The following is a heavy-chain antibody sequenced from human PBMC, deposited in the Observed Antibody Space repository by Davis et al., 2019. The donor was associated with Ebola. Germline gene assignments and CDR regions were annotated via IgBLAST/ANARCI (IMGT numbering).Heavy chain of an antibody. CDR1: GYGFTNYW. V-gene: IGHV5-51*01. CDR3: ARRGYYYDSSGYSSGAFDI. J-gene: IGHJ3*02. D-gene: IGHD3-22*01. CDR2: IFPDDSDA. Sequence: GESLKISCKGSGYGFTNYWIGWVRQMPGKGLEWMGFIFPDDSDAPYSPSSPGHVTISADKSISTAYLQWTSLKASDTAMYYCARRGYYYDSSGYSSGAFDIWGQGTMVTVSS.